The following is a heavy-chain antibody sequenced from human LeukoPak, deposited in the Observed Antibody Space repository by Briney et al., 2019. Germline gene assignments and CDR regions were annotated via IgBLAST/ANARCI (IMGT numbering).Heavy chain of an antibody. D-gene: IGHD3-10*02. CDR1: GFNLDRYT. Sequence: GGSLTLSCPTSGFNLDRYTIHWVRQLPGKFLGWVSLAGWAGGTTFSSDSVRGRFTTSRDSGRKSVYLQMNSLPTDDTAFYFCAKELDTMFFDYWGQGALVTVSS. CDR3: AKELDTMFFDY. V-gene: IGHV3-43*01. J-gene: IGHJ4*02. CDR2: AGWAGGTT.